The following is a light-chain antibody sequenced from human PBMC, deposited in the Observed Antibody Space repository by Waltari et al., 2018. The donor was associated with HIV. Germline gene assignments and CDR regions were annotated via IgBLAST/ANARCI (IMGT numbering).Light chain of an antibody. CDR2: EVT. J-gene: IGLJ3*02. CDR3: CAFAGANTWV. CDR1: STDVGNYNL. V-gene: IGLV2-23*02. Sequence: QSALTQPASVSGSPGQSITISCSGTSTDVGNYNLLPWYQQHPARAPKLIIYEVTKWPSGVSQRFSGSKSGNTASLTISGLQADDEADYYCCAFAGANTWVFGGGTKLIVL.